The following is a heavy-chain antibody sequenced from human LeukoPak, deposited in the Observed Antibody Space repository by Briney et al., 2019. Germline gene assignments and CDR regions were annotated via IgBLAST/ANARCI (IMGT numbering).Heavy chain of an antibody. CDR2: IYNSANT. Sequence: PSETLSLTCTVSGDSISSSSYCWDWIRQPPGKGLEWIGNIYNSANTHYNPSLKTRITMSVDTSKNQFSLKLNSVTAADTGIYYCARHSRSGYIGYENAFDIWGQGTMDTVSS. J-gene: IGHJ3*02. D-gene: IGHD5-12*01. V-gene: IGHV4-39*01. CDR3: ARHSRSGYIGYENAFDI. CDR1: GDSISSSSYC.